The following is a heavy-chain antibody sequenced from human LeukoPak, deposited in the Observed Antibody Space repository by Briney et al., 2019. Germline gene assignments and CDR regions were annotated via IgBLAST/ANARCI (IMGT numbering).Heavy chain of an antibody. V-gene: IGHV1-69*01. CDR3: ARDKVYDDIFVGLRGASYYGMDV. D-gene: IGHD3-9*01. CDR2: IIPIFGTA. Sequence: GASVKVSCKASGGTFSSYAISWVRQAPGQGLEWMGGIIPIFGTANYAQKFQGRVTITADEDTSAGYLDLSSLRSEDTAVYYCARDKVYDDIFVGLRGASYYGMDVWGKGATVTVSS. J-gene: IGHJ6*04. CDR1: GGTFSSYA.